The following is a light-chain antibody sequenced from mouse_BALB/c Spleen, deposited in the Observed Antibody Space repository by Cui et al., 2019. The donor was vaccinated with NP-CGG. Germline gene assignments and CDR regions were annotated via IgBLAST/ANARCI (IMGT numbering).Light chain of an antibody. CDR1: TGAVTTSNY. Sequence: QAVVTQESALTPSPGETVTLTCRSSTGAVTTSNYANWVQEKPDHLFTGLIGGTNNRAPGVPARFSGSLIGDKAALTITGAQTEDEARYFCALWYSNHWVFGGGTKLTVL. CDR2: GTN. J-gene: IGLJ1*01. CDR3: ALWYSNHWV. V-gene: IGLV1*01.